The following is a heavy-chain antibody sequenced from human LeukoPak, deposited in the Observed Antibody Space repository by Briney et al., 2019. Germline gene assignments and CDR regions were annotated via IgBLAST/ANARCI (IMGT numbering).Heavy chain of an antibody. V-gene: IGHV4-34*01. D-gene: IGHD1-1*01. CDR2: INHSGST. J-gene: IGHJ4*02. CDR1: GGSFSGYS. Sequence: SETLSLTCAVYGGSFSGYSWSWIRQPPGKVLEWIGEINHSGSTNYNPSLKSRVTISVDTSKNQFSLKLSSVTAADTAVYYCARGGNWNLPSWGQGTLVTVSS. CDR3: ARGGNWNLPS.